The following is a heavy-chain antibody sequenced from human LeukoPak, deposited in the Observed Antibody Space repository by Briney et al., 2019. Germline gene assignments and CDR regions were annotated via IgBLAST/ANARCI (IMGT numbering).Heavy chain of an antibody. Sequence: SETLSLTCAVSGGSISSYYWSWTRQPAGKGLEWIGRIYTSGSTKYNPSLKSRVSMSVDTSKNQVSLKLSSVTAADTAVYYCAREKGIGWFDPWGQGTLVTVSS. D-gene: IGHD2-15*01. V-gene: IGHV4-4*07. CDR3: AREKGIGWFDP. J-gene: IGHJ5*02. CDR1: GGSISSYY. CDR2: IYTSGST.